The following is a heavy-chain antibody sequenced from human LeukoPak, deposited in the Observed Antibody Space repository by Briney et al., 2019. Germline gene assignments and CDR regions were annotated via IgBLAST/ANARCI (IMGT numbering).Heavy chain of an antibody. D-gene: IGHD4-17*01. CDR1: GFTFSSYE. V-gene: IGHV3-48*03. CDR2: ISSSGSTI. Sequence: GGSLRLSCAASGFTFSSYEMNWVRQAPGKGLEWVSYISSSGSTIYYADSVKGRFTISRDNAKNSLYLQMNSLRAEDTAVYYCARAHGDFSKTYYFDYWGQRTLVTVSS. J-gene: IGHJ4*02. CDR3: ARAHGDFSKTYYFDY.